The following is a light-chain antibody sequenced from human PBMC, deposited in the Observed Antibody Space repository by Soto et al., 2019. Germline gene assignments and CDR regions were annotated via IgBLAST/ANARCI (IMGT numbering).Light chain of an antibody. V-gene: IGKV3-20*01. CDR3: QQFGASTTIT. CDR2: GAS. Sequence: EIVLTQSPVTLSLSPGERATLSCRASQSVSSSYLAWFQQRPGQAPRLLIFGASTRATGIPHRFSGSGSGTDFTLTISRLEPEDFAVYYCQQFGASTTITFGQGTRLEVK. CDR1: QSVSSSY. J-gene: IGKJ5*01.